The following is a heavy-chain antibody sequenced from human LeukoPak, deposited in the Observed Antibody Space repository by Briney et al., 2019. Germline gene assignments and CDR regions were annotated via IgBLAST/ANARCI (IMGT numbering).Heavy chain of an antibody. CDR3: AKDRITMVRGYFDY. CDR1: GFTFSSYA. D-gene: IGHD3-10*01. CDR2: ISGSGGST. Sequence: RGSLRLSCAASGFTFSSYAMSWVRQAPGKGLEWVSAISGSGGSTYYADSVKGRFTISRDNSKNTLYLQMDSLRAEDTAVYYCAKDRITMVRGYFDYWGQGTLVTVSS. V-gene: IGHV3-23*01. J-gene: IGHJ4*02.